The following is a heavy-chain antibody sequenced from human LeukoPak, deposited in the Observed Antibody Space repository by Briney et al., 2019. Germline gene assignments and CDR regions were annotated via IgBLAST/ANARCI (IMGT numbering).Heavy chain of an antibody. Sequence: PSETLSLTCTVSGGSISSYYWSWIRQPPGKGLEWIGYIYYSGSTNYNPSLKSRVTISVDTSKNQFSLKLSSVTAADTAVYYCARGVAARPLVDYSDYWGQGTLVTVSS. V-gene: IGHV4-59*01. J-gene: IGHJ4*02. CDR1: GGSISSYY. D-gene: IGHD6-6*01. CDR2: IYYSGST. CDR3: ARGVAARPLVDYSDY.